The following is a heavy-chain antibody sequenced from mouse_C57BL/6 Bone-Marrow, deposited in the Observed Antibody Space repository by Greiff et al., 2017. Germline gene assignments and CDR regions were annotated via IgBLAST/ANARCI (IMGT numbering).Heavy chain of an antibody. D-gene: IGHD1-1*01. CDR1: GYTFTSYW. J-gene: IGHJ2*01. Sequence: QVQLQQPGAELVMPGASVKLSCKASGYTFTSYWMHWVKQRPGQGLEWIGEIDPSDSYTNYNQKFKGKSTLTVDKSSSTAYMQLSSLTSEDSAVYYCARGIGTVAHYFDYWGQGTTLTVSS. CDR2: IDPSDSYT. CDR3: ARGIGTVAHYFDY. V-gene: IGHV1-69*01.